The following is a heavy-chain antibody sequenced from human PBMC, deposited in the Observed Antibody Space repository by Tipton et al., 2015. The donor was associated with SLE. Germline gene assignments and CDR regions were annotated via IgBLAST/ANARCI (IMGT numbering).Heavy chain of an antibody. V-gene: IGHV1-18*01. D-gene: IGHD6-19*01. CDR2: ISAYNGNS. CDR3: ARDGPIGVAAARGMDV. J-gene: IGHJ6*02. CDR1: GYTFTSYA. Sequence: QSGAEVKKPGASVKVSCKASGYTFTSYAISWVRQAPGQWLEWMGWISAYNGNSNYAQKLQGRVTMTTDTSTSTAYLELRSLRSDDTAVYYCARDGPIGVAAARGMDVWRQGSTLTVSS.